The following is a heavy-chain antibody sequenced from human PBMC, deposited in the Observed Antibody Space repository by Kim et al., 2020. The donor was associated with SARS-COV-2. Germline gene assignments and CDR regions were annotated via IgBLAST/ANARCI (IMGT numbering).Heavy chain of an antibody. CDR3: ARDFKERADYYDSSGYYHYYYYMDV. D-gene: IGHD3-22*01. J-gene: IGHJ6*03. Sequence: ASVKVSCKASRYTFTSYAMNWVRQAPGQGLEWMGWINTNTGNPTYAQGFTGRFVFSLDTSVSTAYLQISSLKAEDTAVYYCARDFKERADYYDSSGYYHYYYYMDVWGKGTTVTVSS. V-gene: IGHV7-4-1*02. CDR2: INTNTGNP. CDR1: RYTFTSYA.